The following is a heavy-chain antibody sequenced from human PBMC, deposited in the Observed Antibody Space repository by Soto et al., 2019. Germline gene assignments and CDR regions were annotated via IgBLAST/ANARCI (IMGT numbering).Heavy chain of an antibody. CDR2: IKSKGGGETT. CDR3: NWNQDFYYKLGV. J-gene: IGHJ6*03. D-gene: IGHD1-1*01. CDR1: GLNFIAAW. V-gene: IGHV3-15*01. Sequence: GGSLRLSCSASGLNFIAAWMSWVRQAPGKGLEWVGRIKSKGGGETTDYAAPVEGRFTISRDDSKNTLYLQMSSLKIEETAVYFCNWNQDFYYKLGVWGKGTTVTVSS.